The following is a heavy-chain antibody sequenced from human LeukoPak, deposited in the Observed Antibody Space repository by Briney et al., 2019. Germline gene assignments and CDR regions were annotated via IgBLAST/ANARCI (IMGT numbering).Heavy chain of an antibody. Sequence: PGGSLRLSCAASGFTFSAYWMHWVRHAPGKGLVWVSRINGDGSITSYAESVKGRFIISRDNAKNTVYLQMNSLSAEDTAVYYCARDLELTYYDSSGHDYWGQGTLVTVSS. CDR3: ARDLELTYYDSSGHDY. D-gene: IGHD3-22*01. CDR1: GFTFSAYW. J-gene: IGHJ4*02. V-gene: IGHV3-74*01. CDR2: INGDGSIT.